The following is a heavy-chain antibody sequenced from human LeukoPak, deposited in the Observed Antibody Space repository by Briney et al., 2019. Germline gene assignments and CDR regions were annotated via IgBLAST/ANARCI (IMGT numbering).Heavy chain of an antibody. D-gene: IGHD6-19*01. Sequence: GGSLRLSCAASGFTFSSCAMSWVRQAPGKGLEWVSAISGSGGYTYYADSVKGRFTISRDNSKNTLCLQVNSLRAEDTAVYYCAKGSSRGGMGAVDYWGQGTLVSVSA. J-gene: IGHJ4*02. CDR2: ISGSGGYT. V-gene: IGHV3-23*01. CDR3: AKGSSRGGMGAVDY. CDR1: GFTFSSCA.